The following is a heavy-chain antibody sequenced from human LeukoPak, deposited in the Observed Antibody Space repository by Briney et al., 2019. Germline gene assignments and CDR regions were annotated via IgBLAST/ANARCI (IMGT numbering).Heavy chain of an antibody. J-gene: IGHJ4*02. V-gene: IGHV3-74*01. Sequence: PGGSLRLSCTASGFAYSGSSMHWVRQAPGKGLEWVSGIQRDGSSPTYADSVKGRFTISRDSAKGSVYLQVNILRAEDTAVYYCSRGHYGPDYWGQGTLVTVSS. CDR2: IQRDGSSP. D-gene: IGHD3-16*01. CDR1: GFAYSGSS. CDR3: SRGHYGPDY.